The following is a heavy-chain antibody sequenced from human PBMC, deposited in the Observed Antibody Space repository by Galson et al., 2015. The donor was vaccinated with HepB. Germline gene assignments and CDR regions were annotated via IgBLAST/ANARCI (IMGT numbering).Heavy chain of an antibody. V-gene: IGHV3-30-3*01. Sequence: SLRLSCAASGFTFSSYAMHWVRQAPGKGLEWVAVISYDGSNKYYADSVKGRFTISRDNSKNTLYLQMNSLRAEDTAVYYCARPSYYYGSGRDYYGMDVWGQGTTVTVSS. CDR1: GFTFSSYA. D-gene: IGHD3-10*01. CDR3: ARPSYYYGSGRDYYGMDV. CDR2: ISYDGSNK. J-gene: IGHJ6*02.